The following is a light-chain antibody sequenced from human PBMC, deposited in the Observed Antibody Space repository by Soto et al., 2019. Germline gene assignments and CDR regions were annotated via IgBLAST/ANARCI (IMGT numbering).Light chain of an antibody. Sequence: EIVLTQSPATLFLSTGERATLSCRASQSVSSYLAWSQQKPGQAPRLLIYDASNRATGIPARFSGSGSGTDFTLTISSLEPEDFAVYYCQQRSNWPPLTVGGGTKVDIK. CDR1: QSVSSY. V-gene: IGKV3-11*01. CDR2: DAS. CDR3: QQRSNWPPLT. J-gene: IGKJ4*01.